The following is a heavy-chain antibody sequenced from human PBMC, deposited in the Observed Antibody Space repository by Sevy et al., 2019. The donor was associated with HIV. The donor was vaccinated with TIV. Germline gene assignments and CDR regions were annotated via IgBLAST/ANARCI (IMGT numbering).Heavy chain of an antibody. J-gene: IGHJ5*02. CDR1: GFTFSSYW. D-gene: IGHD3-22*01. V-gene: IGHV3-74*01. CDR2: INSDGSST. CDR3: ARDEYYYDSSGYYLNWFDP. Sequence: GGSLRLSCAASGFTFSSYWMHWVRQAPGKGLVWVSRINSDGSSTSYTDSVKGRFTISRDNAKNTLYLQMNSLRAEDTAVYYCARDEYYYDSSGYYLNWFDPWGQGTLVTVSS.